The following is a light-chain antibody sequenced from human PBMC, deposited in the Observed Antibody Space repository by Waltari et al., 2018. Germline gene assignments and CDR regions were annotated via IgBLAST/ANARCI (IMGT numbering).Light chain of an antibody. J-gene: IGLJ2*01. Sequence: SYDLTQPPSVSVSPGQTARITCSGNTLPKQFAYWYQQKPGQAPVLMKYKDSERPSGIPERFSGSSSGTTVMLTISGVQAEDEADYYCQSADNSGTPVVFGGGTKLTVL. CDR3: QSADNSGTPVV. CDR2: KDS. CDR1: TLPKQF. V-gene: IGLV3-25*03.